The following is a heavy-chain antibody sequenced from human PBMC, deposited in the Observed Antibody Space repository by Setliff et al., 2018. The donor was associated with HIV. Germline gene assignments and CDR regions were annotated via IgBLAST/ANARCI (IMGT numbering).Heavy chain of an antibody. J-gene: IGHJ3*01. V-gene: IGHV3-30*04. Sequence: GGSLRLSCAASGFTFSRYGMHWVRQAPGKGLEWVAFISYDGSKKYDADFVKGRFTISRDNSKNTLYLQMNSLRTDDTAVYVCARDFPTYYSINTAYLQWGSLKASDTAFYYCARHRHTAAGTLDAFDLWGQGTMVTVSS. CDR1: GFTFSRYG. CDR3: ARDFPTYYSINTAYLQWGSLKASDTAFYYCARHRHTAAGTLDAFDL. D-gene: IGHD6-13*01. CDR2: ISYDGSKK.